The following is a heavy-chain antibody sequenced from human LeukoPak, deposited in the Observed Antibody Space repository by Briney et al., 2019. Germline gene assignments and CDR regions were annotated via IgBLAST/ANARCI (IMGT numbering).Heavy chain of an antibody. CDR1: GFTFSSYS. Sequence: GGSLRLSCAASGFTFSSYSMNWVRQAPGKGLEWVSSISSSSSYIYYADSVKGRFTISRDNAKNSLYLQMNSLRAEDTALYYCAKDNTHSSGSYWFDPWGQGTLVTVSS. D-gene: IGHD3-10*01. J-gene: IGHJ5*02. CDR2: ISSSSSYI. V-gene: IGHV3-21*04. CDR3: AKDNTHSSGSYWFDP.